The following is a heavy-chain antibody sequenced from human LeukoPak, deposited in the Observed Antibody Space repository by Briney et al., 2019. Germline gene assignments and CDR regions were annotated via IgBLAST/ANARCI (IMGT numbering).Heavy chain of an antibody. D-gene: IGHD1-1*01. Sequence: SETLSLTCTVSGGSISSYYWGWLRQPPGKGLEWIGSIYHSGSTYYNPSLKSRVTISVDTSKNQFSLKLSSVTAADAAVYYCALGYPRYFDYWGQGTLVTVSS. CDR1: GGSISSYY. CDR2: IYHSGST. CDR3: ALGYPRYFDY. V-gene: IGHV4-38-2*02. J-gene: IGHJ4*02.